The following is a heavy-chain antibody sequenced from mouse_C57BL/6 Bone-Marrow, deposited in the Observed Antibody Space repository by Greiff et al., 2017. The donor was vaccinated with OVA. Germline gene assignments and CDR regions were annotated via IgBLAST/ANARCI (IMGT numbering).Heavy chain of an antibody. CDR3: ARERDFDV. CDR1: GYSITSGYY. Sequence: EVKLMESGPGLVKPSQSLSLTCSVTGYSITSGYYWNWIRQFPGNKLEWMGYISYDGSNNYNPSLKNRISITRDTSKNQFFLKLNSVTTEDTATYYCARERDFDVWGTGTTVTVSS. CDR2: ISYDGSN. J-gene: IGHJ1*03. V-gene: IGHV3-6*01.